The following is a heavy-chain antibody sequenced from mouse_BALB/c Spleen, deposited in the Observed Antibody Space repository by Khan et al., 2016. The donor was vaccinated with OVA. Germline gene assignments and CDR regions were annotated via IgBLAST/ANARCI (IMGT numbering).Heavy chain of an antibody. CDR2: ISSGGDYT. D-gene: IGHD4-1*01. CDR1: GFTFSSYS. J-gene: IGHJ3*01. Sequence: EVELVESGGDLVKPGGSLKLSCAASGFTFSSYSMSWVRQTPDKRLAWVATISSGGDYTYYPDSVKGRFTISRDNATNTLYQQMSSLRAEEKAMYYCESHLTGSFAYWGQGTLGTVSA. V-gene: IGHV5-6*01. CDR3: ESHLTGSFAY.